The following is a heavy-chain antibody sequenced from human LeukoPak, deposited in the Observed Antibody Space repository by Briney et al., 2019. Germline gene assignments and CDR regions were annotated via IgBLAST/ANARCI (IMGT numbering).Heavy chain of an antibody. D-gene: IGHD2-21*02. V-gene: IGHV4-39*07. J-gene: IGHJ4*02. CDR1: GGSLSSSSYY. CDR2: IYYSGST. Sequence: SETLSLTCTVSGGSLSSSSYYWGWIRQPPGRGLEWIGSIYYSGSTYYNPSLKSRVTISADTSKNQFSLKLSSVTAADTAVYYCARAATARGYFDYWGQGTLVTVSS. CDR3: ARAATARGYFDY.